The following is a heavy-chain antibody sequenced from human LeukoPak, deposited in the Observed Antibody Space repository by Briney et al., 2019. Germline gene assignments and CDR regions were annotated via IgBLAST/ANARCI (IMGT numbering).Heavy chain of an antibody. CDR3: GRGPYRY. V-gene: IGHV3-7*04. Sequence: GGSLRLSCAASGFTFTSYWMRWVRQAPGKGLEWVATMAQDGSEKYYVDSVKGRFTISRDNAKNSLYLQMNSLRVEDTAVYYWGRGPYRYWGQGTLGTV. CDR2: MAQDGSEK. D-gene: IGHD2-2*01. CDR1: GFTFTSYW. J-gene: IGHJ4*02.